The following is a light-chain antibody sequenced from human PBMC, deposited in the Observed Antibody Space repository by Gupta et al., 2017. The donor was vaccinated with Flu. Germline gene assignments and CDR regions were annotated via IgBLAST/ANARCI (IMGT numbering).Light chain of an antibody. J-gene: IGLJ2*01. CDR2: DVN. CDR1: NSDVGYYNY. Sequence: QSALTQPRSLSGSPGRSVTISCTGTNSDVGYYNYVSWYQQKPGKVPKLMIYDVNRRPSGVPDRFSGSKSGNTASLTISGLQSEDEADYYCCSYAGGYTLVFGGGTKLTVL. V-gene: IGLV2-11*01. CDR3: CSYAGGYTLV.